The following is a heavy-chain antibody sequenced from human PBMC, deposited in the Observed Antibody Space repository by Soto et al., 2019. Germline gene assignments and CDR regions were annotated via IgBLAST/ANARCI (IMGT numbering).Heavy chain of an antibody. Sequence: SETLSLTWTVSFGSVSIYYWSCGRQPPGKGLEWIGYIYYSGSTNYNPSLKSRVTISVDTSKNQFSLKLSSVTAADTAVYYCARTRTALKTFDYWGQGTLVTVSS. V-gene: IGHV4-59*02. J-gene: IGHJ4*02. CDR3: ARTRTALKTFDY. CDR2: IYYSGST. CDR1: FGSVSIYY.